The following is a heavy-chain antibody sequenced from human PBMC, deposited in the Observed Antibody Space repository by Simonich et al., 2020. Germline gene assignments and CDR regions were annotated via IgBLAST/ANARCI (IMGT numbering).Heavy chain of an antibody. CDR1: GFTFSSYW. Sequence: EVQLVESGGGLVQPGGSLRLSCAASGFTFSSYWMSWVRQAPGKGLEWVEKIKQDGNEKYYVDSVKGRFTLSRDNAKNSLYLQMNSLRAEDTAVYYCARDREVYGSGSYYNYWGQETLVTVSS. V-gene: IGHV3-7*01. CDR3: ARDREVYGSGSYYNY. J-gene: IGHJ4*02. D-gene: IGHD3-10*01. CDR2: IKQDGNEK.